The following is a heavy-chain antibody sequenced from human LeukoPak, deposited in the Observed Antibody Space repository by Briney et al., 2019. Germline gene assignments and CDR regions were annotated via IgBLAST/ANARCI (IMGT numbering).Heavy chain of an antibody. CDR3: ARDWAVADTSNAFDI. V-gene: IGHV3-7*01. J-gene: IGHJ3*02. D-gene: IGHD6-19*01. CDR1: GFTFSSYW. Sequence: PGGSLRLSCAASGFTFSSYWMSWVRQAPGKGLEWVANIKQDGSEKYYVDSVKGRFTISRDNAKNSLYLQMNSLRTEDTAVYYCARDWAVADTSNAFDIWGQGRMVTVSS. CDR2: IKQDGSEK.